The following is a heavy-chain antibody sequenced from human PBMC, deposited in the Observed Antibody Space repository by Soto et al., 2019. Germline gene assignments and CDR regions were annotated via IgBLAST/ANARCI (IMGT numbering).Heavy chain of an antibody. D-gene: IGHD2-8*01. J-gene: IGHJ4*02. Sequence: GGSLRLSCAASGFTFRSYAMSWVRQAPGKGLEWVSAISGSGGSTYYADSVKGRFTISRDNSKNTLYLQMNSLRAEDTAVYYCAKAPRMVYALYYFDYWGQGTLVTVSS. CDR3: AKAPRMVYALYYFDY. CDR2: ISGSGGST. V-gene: IGHV3-23*01. CDR1: GFTFRSYA.